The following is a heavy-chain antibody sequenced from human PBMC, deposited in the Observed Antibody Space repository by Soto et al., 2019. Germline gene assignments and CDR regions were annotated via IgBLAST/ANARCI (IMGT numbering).Heavy chain of an antibody. J-gene: IGHJ4*02. D-gene: IGHD6-19*01. CDR2: ISYDGSNK. CDR3: ARDRSIAVVGGGSDY. V-gene: IGHV3-30-3*01. Sequence: GGSLRLSCAASGFTFSSYAMHWVRQAPGKGLEWVAVISYDGSNKYYADSVKGRFTISRDNSKNTLYLQMNSLRAEDTAVYYCARDRSIAVVGGGSDYWGQGTLVTVSS. CDR1: GFTFSSYA.